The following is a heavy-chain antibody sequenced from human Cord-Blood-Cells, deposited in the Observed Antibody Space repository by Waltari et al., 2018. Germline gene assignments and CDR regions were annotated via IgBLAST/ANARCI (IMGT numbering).Heavy chain of an antibody. Sequence: QLQLRESGPGLVKPSETLSLPCTVSGGSISSSSYYWGWIRPPPGKGLEWIGSIYYSGSTYYNPSLKSRVTISVDTSKNQFSLKLSSVTAADTAVYYCARVITMVRGVIIDYWGQGTLVTVSS. V-gene: IGHV4-39*07. CDR2: IYYSGST. D-gene: IGHD3-10*01. CDR1: GGSISSSSYY. J-gene: IGHJ4*02. CDR3: ARVITMVRGVIIDY.